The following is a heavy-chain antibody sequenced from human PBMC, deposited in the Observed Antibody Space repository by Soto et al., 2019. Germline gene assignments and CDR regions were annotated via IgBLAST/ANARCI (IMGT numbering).Heavy chain of an antibody. CDR3: AKGDSSWVSWFDP. CDR2: INPTTGAT. D-gene: IGHD6-19*01. V-gene: IGHV1-2*02. J-gene: IGHJ5*02. CDR1: GYTFTAQY. Sequence: QAQLVQSGAEVKKPGASVKVSCQASGYTFTAQYLHWERKAPGEGLEWMGWINPTTGATRYAQKFQGRVTMTRDTSMSTAYLEVRSLRPDDTAVYYCAKGDSSWVSWFDPWGQGTLVTVSS.